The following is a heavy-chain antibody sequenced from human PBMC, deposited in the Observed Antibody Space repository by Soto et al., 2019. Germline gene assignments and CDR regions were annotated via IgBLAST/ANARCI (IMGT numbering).Heavy chain of an antibody. D-gene: IGHD3-9*01. CDR1: GGSISSYY. J-gene: IGHJ5*02. V-gene: IGHV4-59*08. CDR2: IYYSGST. Sequence: SETLSLTCTVSGGSISSYYWSWIRQPPGKGLEWIGYIYYSGSTNYNPSLKSRVTISVDTSKNQFSLKLSSVTAADTAVYYCARVNYDILTDGVWFDPWGQGTLVTVSS. CDR3: ARVNYDILTDGVWFDP.